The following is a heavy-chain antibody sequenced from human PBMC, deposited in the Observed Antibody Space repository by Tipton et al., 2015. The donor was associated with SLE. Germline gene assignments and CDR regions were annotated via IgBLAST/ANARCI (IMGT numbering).Heavy chain of an antibody. CDR1: GGFIIGFY. CDR2: ISESGNT. CDR3: ARDGGGDMLDF. J-gene: IGHJ4*02. V-gene: IGHV4-59*01. D-gene: IGHD2-21*02. Sequence: GLVKPSETLSLTCSVSGGFIIGFYWIWIRQPPGRGLEWIEYISESGNTNYNPSLKSRVTMSVDTSKNQFSLSLTSLTPADTAIYFCARDGGGDMLDFWGQGALVTVSS.